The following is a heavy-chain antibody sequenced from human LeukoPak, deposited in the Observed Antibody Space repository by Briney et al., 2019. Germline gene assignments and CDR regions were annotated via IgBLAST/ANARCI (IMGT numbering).Heavy chain of an antibody. Sequence: SPTLSLTFAISGDSVSINSAAWHWIRQSPSRGLECLGRTYYRSKWYNEYEVFVKSRMTINSDTSKNQFSLQLNSVSPEDTAVYYCARQGCSVGGCYAFDYWGQGILVTVSS. CDR3: ARQGCSVGGCYAFDY. CDR1: GDSVSINSAA. V-gene: IGHV6-1*01. J-gene: IGHJ4*02. D-gene: IGHD2-15*01. CDR2: TYYRSKWYN.